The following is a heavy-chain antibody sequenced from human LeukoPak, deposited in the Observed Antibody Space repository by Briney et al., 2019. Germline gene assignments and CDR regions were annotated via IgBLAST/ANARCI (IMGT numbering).Heavy chain of an antibody. CDR1: GGSISSYY. D-gene: IGHD3-22*01. CDR3: ARCPSYYDSSGYYYYGMDV. J-gene: IGHJ6*02. CDR2: IYHSGST. V-gene: IGHV4-59*08. Sequence: SETLSLTRTVSGGSISSYYWTWIRQPPGKGLEWIGNIYHSGSTNNNPSLKSRVTILVDTSKNQFSLKLSSVTAADTAVYYCARCPSYYDSSGYYYYGMDVWGQGTTVTVSS.